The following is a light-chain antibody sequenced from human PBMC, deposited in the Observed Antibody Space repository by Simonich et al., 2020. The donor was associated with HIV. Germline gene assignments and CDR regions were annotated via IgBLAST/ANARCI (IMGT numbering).Light chain of an antibody. CDR3: QQYNNWPPLT. CDR2: GAS. J-gene: IGKJ4*01. V-gene: IGKV3-15*01. CDR1: HSVSSN. Sequence: EIVMTQSPATLSVSPGDRSTLSCRASHSVSSNLAWNQQKPGQAPRLLIYGASTRATGIPARFSGSESETEFTLTISSLQSEDVAVYYCQQYNNWPPLTFGGGTKVEIK.